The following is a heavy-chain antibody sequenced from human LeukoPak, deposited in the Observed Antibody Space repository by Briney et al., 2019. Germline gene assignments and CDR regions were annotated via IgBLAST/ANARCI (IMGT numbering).Heavy chain of an antibody. CDR2: IYTSGST. D-gene: IGHD2-15*01. J-gene: IGHJ3*02. CDR1: GGSISSGSYY. V-gene: IGHV4-61*02. CDR3: ARGFGIVVVVAAFDAFDI. Sequence: SETLSLTCTVSGGSISSGSYYWSWIRQPAGKGLEWIGRIYTSGSTYYNPSLKSRVTISVDTSKNQFSLKLSSVTAADTAVYYCARGFGIVVVVAAFDAFDIWGQGTMVTVSS.